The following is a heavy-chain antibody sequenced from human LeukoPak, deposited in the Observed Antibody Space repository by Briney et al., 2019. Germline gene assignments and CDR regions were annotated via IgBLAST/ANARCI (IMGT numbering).Heavy chain of an antibody. V-gene: IGHV3-30*02. Sequence: GGSLRLSCAASGFTFSSYGMHWVRQAPGKGLEWVAFIRYDGSNKYYADSVKGRFTISRDNSKNTLYLQVNSLRAEDTAVYYCAKDLDRMIVVVTNFDYWGQGTLVTVSS. D-gene: IGHD3-22*01. CDR3: AKDLDRMIVVVTNFDY. CDR2: IRYDGSNK. J-gene: IGHJ4*02. CDR1: GFTFSSYG.